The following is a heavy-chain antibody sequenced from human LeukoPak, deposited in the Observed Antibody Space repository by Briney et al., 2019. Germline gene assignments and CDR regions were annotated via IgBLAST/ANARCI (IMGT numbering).Heavy chain of an antibody. D-gene: IGHD6-19*01. V-gene: IGHV3-21*01. J-gene: IGHJ4*02. CDR1: GFTFSSYS. Sequence: GGSLRLSCAASGFTFSSYSMNWVRQAPGKELEWVSSISSSSSYIYYADSVKGRFTISRDNAKNSLYLQMNSLRAEDTAVYYCARGPSGWYFDYWGQGTLVTVSS. CDR3: ARGPSGWYFDY. CDR2: ISSSSSYI.